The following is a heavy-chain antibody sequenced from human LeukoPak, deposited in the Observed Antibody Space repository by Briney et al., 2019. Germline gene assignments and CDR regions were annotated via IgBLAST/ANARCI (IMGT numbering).Heavy chain of an antibody. V-gene: IGHV4-59*12. D-gene: IGHD3-22*01. CDR3: ARGGAYDSSGYSPDY. CDR1: GGSISSYY. Sequence: SETLSLTCTVSGGSISSYYWSWIRQPPGKGLEWIGYIYYSGSTNYNPSLKSRVTISVDTSKNQISLKLNSVTAADTAVYFCARGGAYDSSGYSPDYWGQGTLVTVSS. CDR2: IYYSGST. J-gene: IGHJ4*02.